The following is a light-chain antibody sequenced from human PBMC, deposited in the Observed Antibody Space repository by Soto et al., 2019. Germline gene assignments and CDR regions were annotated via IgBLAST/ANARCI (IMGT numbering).Light chain of an antibody. J-gene: IGKJ2*01. CDR1: QDISTF. CDR3: QQYEDVPT. Sequence: DIQMTQSPSSLSASVGDRVTLTCQASQDISTFLNWYHQEPGKAPKLLISDASDLETGVPSRVRGSGAGTDFTFTISSLQPRDVGTYDCQQYEDVPTFGQGTKVGIK. CDR2: DAS. V-gene: IGKV1-33*01.